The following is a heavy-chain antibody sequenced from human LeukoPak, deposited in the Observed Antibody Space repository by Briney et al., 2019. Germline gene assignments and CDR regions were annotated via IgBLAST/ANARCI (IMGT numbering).Heavy chain of an antibody. CDR1: GYAFTGNY. V-gene: IGHV1-2*02. CDR3: AASRWDWTLDY. CDR2: INPNSGGT. D-gene: IGHD3/OR15-3a*01. Sequence: GASVKVSCMASGYAFTGNYIHWVRQAPGQGLEWMGWINPNSGGTNYSQEFQGRVTMTRDTSITTAYMELSRLTSDDTAVYYCAASRWDWTLDYWGQGTLVTVSS. J-gene: IGHJ4*02.